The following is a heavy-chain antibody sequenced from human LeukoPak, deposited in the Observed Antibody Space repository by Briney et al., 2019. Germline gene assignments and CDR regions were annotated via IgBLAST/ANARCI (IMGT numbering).Heavy chain of an antibody. Sequence: ASVKVSCKASGHTFTSYAMHWVRQAPGQRLEWMGWINAGNGNTKYSQKFQGRVTITRDTSASTAYMELSSLRSEDTAVYYCARGAPGSSSFDYWGQGTLVTVSS. CDR2: INAGNGNT. D-gene: IGHD6-13*01. V-gene: IGHV1-3*01. CDR1: GHTFTSYA. J-gene: IGHJ4*02. CDR3: ARGAPGSSSFDY.